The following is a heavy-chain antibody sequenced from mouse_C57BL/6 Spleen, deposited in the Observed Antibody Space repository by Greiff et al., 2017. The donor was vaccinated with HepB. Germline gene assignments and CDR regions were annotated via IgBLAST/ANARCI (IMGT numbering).Heavy chain of an antibody. V-gene: IGHV1-55*01. CDR1: GYTFTSYW. D-gene: IGHD1-1*01. J-gene: IGHJ3*01. CDR2: IYPGSGST. Sequence: VQLQQSGAELVKPGASVKMSCKASGYTFTSYWITWVKQRPGQGLEWIGDIYPGSGSTNYNEKFKSKATLTVDTSSSTAYMQLSSLTSEDSAVYYCARSAYGSSYGFAYWGQGTLVTVSA. CDR3: ARSAYGSSYGFAY.